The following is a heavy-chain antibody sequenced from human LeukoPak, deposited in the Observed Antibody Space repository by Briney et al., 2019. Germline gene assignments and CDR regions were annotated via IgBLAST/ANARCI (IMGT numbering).Heavy chain of an antibody. CDR3: ARLGSGTYETDC. Sequence: GSLRLSCAASGFTFNSNSMNWVRQAPGKGLEWVSAITRSGGSTFYADSVKGRFTISRDNSKNTLYLQMNSLRAEDTALYYCARLGSGTYETDCWGQGTLVAVSS. J-gene: IGHJ4*02. CDR1: GFTFNSNS. D-gene: IGHD1-26*01. V-gene: IGHV3-23*01. CDR2: ITRSGGST.